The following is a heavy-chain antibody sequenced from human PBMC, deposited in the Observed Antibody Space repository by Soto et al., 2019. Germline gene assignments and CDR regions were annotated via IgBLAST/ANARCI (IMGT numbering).Heavy chain of an antibody. Sequence: GGSLRLSCVGSGFTFGDYGMSWGRPVPGKGLEWVSGINWNGGTTHYADSVKGRFTISRDNAKNALYLQMNSLRAEDTALYYCAKSQSPMVRGVIEAFDYWGQGTLVTVSS. CDR3: AKSQSPMVRGVIEAFDY. D-gene: IGHD3-10*01. V-gene: IGHV3-20*04. CDR2: INWNGGTT. J-gene: IGHJ4*02. CDR1: GFTFGDYG.